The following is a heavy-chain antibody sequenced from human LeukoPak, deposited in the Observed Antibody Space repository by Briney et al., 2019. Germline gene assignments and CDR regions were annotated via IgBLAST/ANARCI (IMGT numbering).Heavy chain of an antibody. Sequence: GESLSICFSGSGYSFTCYWISWVRQMPGKGLEWMGRIDPSDSYTNYSPSFQGHVSISADKSVRTADLQWSGLKASDTAMYYCARPVLRYLDGMDGWGQGTTVTVSS. CDR3: ARPVLRYLDGMDG. D-gene: IGHD3-9*01. CDR1: GYSFTCYW. J-gene: IGHJ6*02. V-gene: IGHV5-10-1*01. CDR2: IDPSDSYT.